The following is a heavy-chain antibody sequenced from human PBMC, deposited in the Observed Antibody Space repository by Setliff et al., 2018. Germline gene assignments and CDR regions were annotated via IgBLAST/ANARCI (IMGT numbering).Heavy chain of an antibody. Sequence: GGSLRLSCAASGFSFSGPYMSWVRQAPGKGLEWVSKISGSGTTIYYADSVRGRFTISRDNAKNSLFLQMNSLRVEDTAVYYCARDGVYYAMDVWGQGTTVTVSS. J-gene: IGHJ6*02. D-gene: IGHD1-20*01. V-gene: IGHV3-11*04. CDR1: GFSFSGPY. CDR3: ARDGVYYAMDV. CDR2: ISGSGTTI.